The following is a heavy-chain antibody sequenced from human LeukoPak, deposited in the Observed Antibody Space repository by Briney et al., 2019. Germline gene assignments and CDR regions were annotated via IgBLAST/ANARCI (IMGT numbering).Heavy chain of an antibody. CDR3: ARQKGGVAGLKYYFDY. CDR1: GRSISSSTYY. V-gene: IGHV4-39*01. J-gene: IGHJ4*02. Sequence: SQTLSLTCTVSGRSISSSTYYWGWIRQSPGKGLEWIGSISYTGTTYYKPSLKSRVTISVDTSKNQFSLNLSSVTAADTAVYYCARQKGGVAGLKYYFDYWGQGTLVTVSS. CDR2: ISYTGTT. D-gene: IGHD6-19*01.